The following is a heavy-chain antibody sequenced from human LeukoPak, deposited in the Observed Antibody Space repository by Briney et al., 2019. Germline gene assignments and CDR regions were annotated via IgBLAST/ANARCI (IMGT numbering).Heavy chain of an antibody. V-gene: IGHV3-23*01. Sequence: GGSLRLSCAASGFTFSSYAMSWVRQAPGKGLEWVSAISGSGGSTYYADSVKGRFTISRDNSKNTLYLQMNSLRAEDTAVYYCAKSGARDIVVVPAAMGVDYWGQGTLVTVSS. CDR1: GFTFSSYA. J-gene: IGHJ4*02. D-gene: IGHD2-2*01. CDR3: AKSGARDIVVVPAAMGVDY. CDR2: ISGSGGST.